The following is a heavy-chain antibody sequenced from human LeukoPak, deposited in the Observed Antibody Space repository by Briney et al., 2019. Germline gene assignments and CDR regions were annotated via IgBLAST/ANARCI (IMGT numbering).Heavy chain of an antibody. CDR3: ARVGDNDYGDAGWFDP. CDR2: IYYSGST. D-gene: IGHD4-17*01. Sequence: SETLSLTCTVSGGSISSYYWSWIRQPPWKGLEWIGYIYYSGSTNYNPSLKSRVTISVDTSKNQFSLKLSSVTAADTAVYYCARVGDNDYGDAGWFDPWGQGTLVTVSS. V-gene: IGHV4-59*01. CDR1: GGSISSYY. J-gene: IGHJ5*02.